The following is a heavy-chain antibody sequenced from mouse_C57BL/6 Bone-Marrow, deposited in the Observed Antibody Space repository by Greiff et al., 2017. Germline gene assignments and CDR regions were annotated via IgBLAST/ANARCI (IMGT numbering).Heavy chain of an antibody. CDR3: AREDYGNFDV. Sequence: QVQLQQPGAELVMPGASVKLSCKASGYTFTSYWMHWVKQRTGPGLEWIGEIDPTDSYTNYNQKFKGKATLTVDKSSSTAYMQLTSLTSEDSAVYYCAREDYGNFDVWGTGTTGTVSS. CDR2: IDPTDSYT. V-gene: IGHV1-69*01. D-gene: IGHD1-2*01. CDR1: GYTFTSYW. J-gene: IGHJ1*03.